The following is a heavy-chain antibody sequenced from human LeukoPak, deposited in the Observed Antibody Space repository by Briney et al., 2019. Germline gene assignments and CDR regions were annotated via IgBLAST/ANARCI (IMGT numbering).Heavy chain of an antibody. V-gene: IGHV6-1*01. Sequence: SQTFSLTCAISGDSVSSNSVTWNWIRQSPSRGLEWLGRTYYRSTCNDYAVSVRGRITVNPDTSKNQFSLHLNSVTPEDTAVYYCARRLTQYDCFDPWGQGILVTVSS. CDR1: GDSVSSNSVT. J-gene: IGHJ5*02. CDR2: TYYRSTCN. CDR3: ARRLTQYDCFDP. D-gene: IGHD2-2*01.